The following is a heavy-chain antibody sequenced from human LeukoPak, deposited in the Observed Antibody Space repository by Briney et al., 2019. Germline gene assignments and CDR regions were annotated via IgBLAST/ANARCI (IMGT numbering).Heavy chain of an antibody. CDR1: GFTVSSNY. D-gene: IGHD2-2*01. V-gene: IGHV3-66*02. CDR3: ARARSLPKVPAALDY. J-gene: IGHJ4*02. Sequence: QPGGSLRLSCAASGFTVSSNYMSWVRQAPGKGLEWVSVIYSGGSTYYADSVKGRFTISRDNSKNTLYLQMNSLRAEDTAVYYCARARSLPKVPAALDYWGQGTLVTVSS. CDR2: IYSGGST.